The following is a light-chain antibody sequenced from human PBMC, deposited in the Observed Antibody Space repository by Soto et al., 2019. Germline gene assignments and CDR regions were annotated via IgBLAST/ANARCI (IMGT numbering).Light chain of an antibody. CDR2: AAS. J-gene: IGKJ3*01. CDR1: QGISNW. CDR3: QQADSSPFT. V-gene: IGKV1-12*01. Sequence: DIQMTQSPSSVSASVGDRVTITCRASQGISNWLAWYQQKPGKAPKLLIYAASSLQSGVPSRVRRNGSGTDFTLTIATRQPEDFATYFCQQADSSPFTFGTGTKVDIK.